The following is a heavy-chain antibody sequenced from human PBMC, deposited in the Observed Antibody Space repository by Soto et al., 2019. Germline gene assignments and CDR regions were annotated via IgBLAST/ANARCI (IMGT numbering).Heavy chain of an antibody. CDR2: IIPTFGTA. V-gene: IGHV1-69*06. Sequence: QVQLVQSGAEVKKPGSSVKVSCKASGGTFSSYAISWVRQAPGQGLEWMGGIIPTFGTANYAQKFQGRVTITADKSTSTAYMELSSLRSEDTAVYYCARGWRTYYYDSSGYSTWGQGTLVTVSS. CDR3: ARGWRTYYYDSSGYST. J-gene: IGHJ5*02. CDR1: GGTFSSYA. D-gene: IGHD3-22*01.